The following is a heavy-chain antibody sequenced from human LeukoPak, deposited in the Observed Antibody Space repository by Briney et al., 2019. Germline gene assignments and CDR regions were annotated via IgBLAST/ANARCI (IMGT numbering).Heavy chain of an antibody. CDR3: ARGAQLWYNWFDP. CDR2: IIPIFGTA. V-gene: IGHV1-69*13. CDR1: GGTFSSYA. D-gene: IGHD5-18*01. J-gene: IGHJ5*02. Sequence: SVKVSCKASGGTFSSYAISWVRQAPGQGLEWMGGIIPIFGTADYAQKFQGRVTITADESTSTAYMELSSLRSEDTAVYYCARGAQLWYNWFDPWGQGTLVTVSS.